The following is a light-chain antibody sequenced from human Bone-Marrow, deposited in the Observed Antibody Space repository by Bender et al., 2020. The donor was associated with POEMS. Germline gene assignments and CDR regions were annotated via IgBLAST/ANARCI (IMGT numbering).Light chain of an antibody. V-gene: IGLV3-25*03. Sequence: SYELTQPPSVSVSPGQTARITCSGDALPQQYAFWYQQKSGQAPVLVMHKNTERPSGIPARFSGSSSGTTVTLTISGVQAEDEADYYCQSTDSSGTYEVFGGGTKLTVL. CDR3: QSTDSSGTYEV. CDR2: KNT. CDR1: ALPQQY. J-gene: IGLJ3*02.